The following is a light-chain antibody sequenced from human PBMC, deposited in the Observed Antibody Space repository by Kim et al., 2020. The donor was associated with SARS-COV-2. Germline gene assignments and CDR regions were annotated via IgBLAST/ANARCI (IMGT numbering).Light chain of an antibody. CDR2: AAS. V-gene: IGKV1-17*01. Sequence: DIQMTQSPSSLSASVGDRVTITCRASQAISTYLAWYQQKPGTAPKRLICAASSLQSGVPSRFSGSGSGTEFTLTISSLQSEDFATYYCRQQMTYPRAFGQGPKVDIK. CDR3: RQQMTYPRA. J-gene: IGKJ1*01. CDR1: QAISTY.